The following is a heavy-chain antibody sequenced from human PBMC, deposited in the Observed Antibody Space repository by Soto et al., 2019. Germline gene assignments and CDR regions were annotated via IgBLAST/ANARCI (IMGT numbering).Heavy chain of an antibody. CDR3: ARSIAVAANYYNGMDV. J-gene: IGHJ6*02. Sequence: PGGSLRLSCAASGFTFSTHVMQWVRQAPGKGLEWVASIWYDGSNIYYADSLKGRFTVSRDNSRNTLWLQMNSLRAGDTAVYYCARSIAVAANYYNGMDVWGQGTTVTVSS. D-gene: IGHD6-19*01. CDR1: GFTFSTHV. CDR2: IWYDGSNI. V-gene: IGHV3-33*01.